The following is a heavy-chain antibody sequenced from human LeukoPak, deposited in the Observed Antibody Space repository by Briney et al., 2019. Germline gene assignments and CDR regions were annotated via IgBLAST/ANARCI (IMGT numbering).Heavy chain of an antibody. J-gene: IGHJ3*02. V-gene: IGHV3-7*03. CDR3: AKVVVPADIRDAFDI. Sequence: GGSLRLSCAASGFTFSSYWMSWVRQAPGKGLEWVANIKQDGSEKYYVDSVKGRFTISRDNSKNTLYLQMNSLRAEDTAVYYCAKVVVPADIRDAFDIWGQGTMVTISS. CDR1: GFTFSSYW. D-gene: IGHD2-2*02. CDR2: IKQDGSEK.